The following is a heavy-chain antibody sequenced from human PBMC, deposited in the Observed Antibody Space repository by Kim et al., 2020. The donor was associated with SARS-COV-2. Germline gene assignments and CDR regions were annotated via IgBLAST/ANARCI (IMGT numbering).Heavy chain of an antibody. V-gene: IGHV1-69*01. CDR3: ARESRGYCSGGSCRFDY. Sequence: FQGRVTITADESTSTAYMELSSLRSEDTAVYYCARESRGYCSGGSCRFDYWGQGTLVTVSS. J-gene: IGHJ4*02. D-gene: IGHD2-15*01.